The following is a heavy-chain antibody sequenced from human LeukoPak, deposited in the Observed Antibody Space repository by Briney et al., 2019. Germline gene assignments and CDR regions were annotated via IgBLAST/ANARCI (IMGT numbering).Heavy chain of an antibody. V-gene: IGHV4-34*01. CDR3: ARERLLWFGVCGMDV. CDR2: INHSGST. D-gene: IGHD3-10*01. CDR1: GGSFSGYY. Sequence: SETLSLTCAVYGGSFSGYYWSWIRQPPGKGLEWIGEINHSGSTNYNPSLKSRVTISVDTSKNQFSLKLSSVTAADTAVYYCARERLLWFGVCGMDVWGQGTTVTVSS. J-gene: IGHJ6*02.